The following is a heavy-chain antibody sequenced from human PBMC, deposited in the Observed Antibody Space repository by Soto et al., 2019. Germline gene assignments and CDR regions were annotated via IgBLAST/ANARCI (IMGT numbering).Heavy chain of an antibody. CDR2: IIPIFGTA. CDR1: GGTFSSYA. V-gene: IGHV1-69*01. CDR3: ARDRFCTGDTCSLSNDY. Sequence: VQLVQSGAEVKKPGSSVKVSCKASGGTFSSYAISWVRQAPGQGLEWMGGIIPIFGTANYAQKFQGRVTITADESTSTAYMELSSLRSEDTAVYYCARDRFCTGDTCSLSNDYWGQGILVTVSS. J-gene: IGHJ4*02. D-gene: IGHD2-8*02.